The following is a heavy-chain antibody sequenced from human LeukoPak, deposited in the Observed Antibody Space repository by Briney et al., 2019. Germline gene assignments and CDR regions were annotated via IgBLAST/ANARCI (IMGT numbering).Heavy chain of an antibody. D-gene: IGHD6-13*01. CDR2: ISGSTYI. Sequence: GGSLRLSCAASGFTFSGYAMSWVRQAPGKGLEWVSAISGSTYIYYADSVKGRFTISRDNAKNSLFLQMNSLRVEDTAVYHCARSSSWVDGFDYWGQGTLVTVSS. CDR1: GFTFSGYA. J-gene: IGHJ4*02. V-gene: IGHV3-21*01. CDR3: ARSSSWVDGFDY.